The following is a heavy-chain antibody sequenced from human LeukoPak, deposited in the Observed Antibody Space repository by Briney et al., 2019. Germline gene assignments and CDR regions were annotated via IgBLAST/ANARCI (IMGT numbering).Heavy chain of an antibody. CDR1: GGSTSSYY. D-gene: IGHD4-17*01. CDR2: IYYSGFT. J-gene: IGHJ5*02. V-gene: IGHV4-59*01. CDR3: ARYGDPEVGWFDP. Sequence: SSETLSLTCTVSGGSTSSYYWSWIRQPPGKGLEWIGYIYYSGFTNYNPSLKSRVTMSVDTSKNQFSLKLSSVTAADTAVYYCARYGDPEVGWFDPWGQGTLVTVSS.